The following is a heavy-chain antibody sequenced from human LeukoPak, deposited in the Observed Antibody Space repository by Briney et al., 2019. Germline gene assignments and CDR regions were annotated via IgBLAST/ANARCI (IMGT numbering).Heavy chain of an antibody. Sequence: ASVKVSCKASGYTFTSYGISWVRQAPGQGLEWMGWISAYNGNTNYAQKLQGRVTMTTDTSTSTAYMELRSLRSDDTAVYYCASSETLWFSLDYWGQGTLVTVSS. CDR2: ISAYNGNT. V-gene: IGHV1-18*01. CDR1: GYTFTSYG. J-gene: IGHJ4*02. D-gene: IGHD5-18*01. CDR3: ASSETLWFSLDY.